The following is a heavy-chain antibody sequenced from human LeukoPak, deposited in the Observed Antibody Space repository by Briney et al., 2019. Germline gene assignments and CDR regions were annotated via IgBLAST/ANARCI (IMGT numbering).Heavy chain of an antibody. V-gene: IGHV4-30-4*01. J-gene: IGHJ4*02. Sequence: SETLSLTCTVSGGSISSGDYYWSWIRQPPGKGLEWIGYIYYSGSTYYNPSLKSRVTISVDRSKNQFSLKLSSVTAADTAVYYCAREGGDGGIFDYWGQGTLVTVSS. D-gene: IGHD4-17*01. CDR2: IYYSGST. CDR3: AREGGDGGIFDY. CDR1: GGSISSGDYY.